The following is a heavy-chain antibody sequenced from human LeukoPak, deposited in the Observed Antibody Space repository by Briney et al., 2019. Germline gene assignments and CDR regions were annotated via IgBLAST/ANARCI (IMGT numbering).Heavy chain of an antibody. CDR1: GGSVSSGSYY. D-gene: IGHD2-2*01. Sequence: KPSETLSLTCTVSGGSVSSGSYYWSWIRQPPGKGLEWIGYIYYSGSTNYNPSLKSRVTISVDTSKNQFSLKLSSVTAADTAVYYCARGHQLLTYYYYYDMDVWGKGTTVTVSS. J-gene: IGHJ6*04. V-gene: IGHV4-61*01. CDR3: ARGHQLLTYYYYYDMDV. CDR2: IYYSGST.